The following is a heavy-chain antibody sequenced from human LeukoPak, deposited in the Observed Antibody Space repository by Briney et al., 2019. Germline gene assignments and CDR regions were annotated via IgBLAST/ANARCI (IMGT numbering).Heavy chain of an antibody. V-gene: IGHV4-59*01. CDR1: GXSITSDH. J-gene: IGHJ5*02. Sequence: SETLSLTCTVSGXSITSDHGSWIRQPPGKGLEWIGYIYFSGNTNYNPSLKSRVTISVDTSKKRFSLKLRSVTAADTAVYYCARAHDYGDYKNWFDPWGQGTLVTVSS. D-gene: IGHD4-17*01. CDR2: IYFSGNT. CDR3: ARAHDYGDYKNWFDP.